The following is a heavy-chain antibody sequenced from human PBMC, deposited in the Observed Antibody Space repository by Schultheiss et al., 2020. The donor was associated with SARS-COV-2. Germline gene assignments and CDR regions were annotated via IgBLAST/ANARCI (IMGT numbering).Heavy chain of an antibody. CDR3: ARRSGYYYFDY. V-gene: IGHV1-8*01. D-gene: IGHD3-3*01. CDR1: GYTFNSYD. J-gene: IGHJ4*02. Sequence: ASVKVSCKASGYTFNSYDINWVRQATGQGLEWMGWMNPNSGNTGYAQKSQGRVTMTRNTSISTAYMELSSLRSEDTAVYYCARRSGYYYFDYWGQGTLVTVSS. CDR2: MNPNSGNT.